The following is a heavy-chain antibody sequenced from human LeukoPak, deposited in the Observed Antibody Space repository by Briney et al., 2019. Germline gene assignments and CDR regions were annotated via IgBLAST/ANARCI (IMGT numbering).Heavy chain of an antibody. CDR2: ISSSSTTI. V-gene: IGHV3-48*03. J-gene: IGHJ3*02. D-gene: IGHD3-16*01. CDR3: AKESQWGPVHDAFDI. CDR1: GFTFSSYE. Sequence: GGSLRLSCAASGFTFSSYEMNWVRQAPGKGLEWISYISSSSTTIHYADSVKGRFTISRDNAENSLYLQMNSLRSEDTAMYYCAKESQWGPVHDAFDIWGQGTTVTVSS.